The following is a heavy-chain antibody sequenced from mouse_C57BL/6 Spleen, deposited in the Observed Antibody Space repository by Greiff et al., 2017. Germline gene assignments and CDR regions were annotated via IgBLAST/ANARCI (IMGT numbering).Heavy chain of an antibody. CDR3: SRGGYDYDGGDAMDY. V-gene: IGHV1-75*01. CDR1: GYTFTDYY. CDR2: IFPGSGST. D-gene: IGHD2-4*01. Sequence: VQLQQSGPELVKPGASVKISCKASGYTFTDYYINWVKQRPGQGLEWIGWIFPGSGSTCYNEKFKGKGTLTVDKSSSTAYMLLSSLTSEDSAVYFCSRGGYDYDGGDAMDYWDQGTSVTVSS. J-gene: IGHJ4*01.